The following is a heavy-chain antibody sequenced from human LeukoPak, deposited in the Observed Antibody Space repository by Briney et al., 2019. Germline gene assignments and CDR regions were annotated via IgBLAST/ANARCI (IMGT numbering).Heavy chain of an antibody. CDR3: ARGPGIAVAPLQH. V-gene: IGHV3-21*01. CDR2: IRSSGRAK. J-gene: IGHJ1*01. D-gene: IGHD6-19*01. Sequence: GGSLRLSRAVSRLTFGRHSMTGVRQAPRKGLEWVSSIRSSGRAKFYAESVKGRFTIARDDAKNSLFLQMNRLRAEDTAVYDCARGPGIAVAPLQHWGQGTLVTVSS. CDR1: RLTFGRHS.